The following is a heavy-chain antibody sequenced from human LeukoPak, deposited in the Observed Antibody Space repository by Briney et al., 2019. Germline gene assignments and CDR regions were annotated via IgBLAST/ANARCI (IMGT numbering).Heavy chain of an antibody. J-gene: IGHJ5*02. V-gene: IGHV4-34*01. Sequence: SETLSLTCAVYGGSFSGYYWSWIRQPPGKGLEWIGEINHSGSTNYNPSLKSRVTISVGTSKNQFSLKLSSVTAADTAVYYCARGSSGWYKSWFDPWGQGTLVTVSS. CDR3: ARGSSGWYKSWFDP. CDR1: GGSFSGYY. CDR2: INHSGST. D-gene: IGHD6-19*01.